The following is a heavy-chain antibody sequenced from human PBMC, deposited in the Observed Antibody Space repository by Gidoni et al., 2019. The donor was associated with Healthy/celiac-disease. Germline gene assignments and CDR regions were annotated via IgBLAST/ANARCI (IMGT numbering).Heavy chain of an antibody. Sequence: EVQLLESGGGLVQPGGSLRRSCSASGFTFSSYAMSWVRQAPGKGLEWVSAISGSGGSTDYADSVKGRFTISRDNSKNTLYLQMNSLRAEDTAVYYCAKALSDWLLCFDYWGQGTLVTVSS. CDR1: GFTFSSYA. CDR3: AKALSDWLLCFDY. J-gene: IGHJ4*02. V-gene: IGHV3-23*01. D-gene: IGHD3-9*01. CDR2: ISGSGGST.